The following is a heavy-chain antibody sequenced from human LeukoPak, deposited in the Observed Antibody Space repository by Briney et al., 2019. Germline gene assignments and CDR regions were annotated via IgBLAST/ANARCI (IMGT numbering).Heavy chain of an antibody. D-gene: IGHD6-19*01. CDR3: ARQSGDQSSAWYFDA. J-gene: IGHJ4*02. CDR2: IHYSGKV. V-gene: IGHV4-39*01. CDR1: GGSLRSSGHW. Sequence: SETLSLTCTVSGGSLRSSGHWWVWIRQPPGKGLEWIGSIHYSGKVYYNPSLKSRVTTSVDTSTDQFSLRLSSATTADTAIYYCARQSGDQSSAWYFDAWGQGTLVTVSS.